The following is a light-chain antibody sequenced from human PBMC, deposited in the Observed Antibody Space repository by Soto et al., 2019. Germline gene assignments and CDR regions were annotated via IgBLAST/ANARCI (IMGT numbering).Light chain of an antibody. Sequence: QSALTQPASVSGSPGQSITIACTEISTDVENYNFVSWYQQHPGKVPKLIIYEDSKRPSGISDRFSGSKSGNSASLTISGLQAEDEADYYCSSHAGFNTPYVFAHGTKLTVL. CDR2: EDS. CDR3: SSHAGFNTPYV. V-gene: IGLV2-23*01. J-gene: IGLJ1*01. CDR1: STDVENYNF.